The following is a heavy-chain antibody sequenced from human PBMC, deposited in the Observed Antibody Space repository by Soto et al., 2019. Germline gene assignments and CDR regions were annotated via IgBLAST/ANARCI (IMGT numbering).Heavy chain of an antibody. D-gene: IGHD3-22*01. J-gene: IGHJ5*02. Sequence: GGSLRLSCAASGFTFSSYWMNWVRQAPGKGLEWVADISYDGSNKYYADSVKGRFTISRDNSKNTLYLQMNSLRAEDTAVYYCARDTTYYYDSSGYYPGPWGQGTLVTVSS. V-gene: IGHV3-30-3*01. CDR1: GFTFSSYW. CDR2: ISYDGSNK. CDR3: ARDTTYYYDSSGYYPGP.